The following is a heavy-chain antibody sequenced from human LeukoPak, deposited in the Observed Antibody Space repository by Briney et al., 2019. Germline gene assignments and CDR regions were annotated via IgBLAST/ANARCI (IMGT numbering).Heavy chain of an antibody. CDR1: GGSISSGGYY. V-gene: IGHV4-30-2*01. CDR2: IYHSGST. Sequence: PSQTLSLTCTVSGGSISSGGYYWSWIRQPPGKGLEWIGYIYHSGSTYYNPSLKSRVTISVDRSKNQFSLKLSSVTAADTAVYFCARVEDTFGGPVFNFWGQGTLVTVSS. CDR3: ARVEDTFGGPVFNF. D-gene: IGHD3-16*01. J-gene: IGHJ4*02.